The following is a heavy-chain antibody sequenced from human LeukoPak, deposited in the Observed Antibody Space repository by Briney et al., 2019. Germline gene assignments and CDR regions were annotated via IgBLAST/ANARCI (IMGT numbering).Heavy chain of an antibody. Sequence: GGSLRLSCAASGFTFRSYAMYWVRQAPGKGLEWVAFIRYDGNKKYYADSVKGRFTISRDNSRNTVYLQMNSLTSEDTAVYYCAKLLLETGGIGEEFDYWGQGTLVTVSS. V-gene: IGHV3-30*02. CDR3: AKLLLETGGIGEEFDY. CDR2: IRYDGNKK. D-gene: IGHD1-26*01. CDR1: GFTFRSYA. J-gene: IGHJ4*02.